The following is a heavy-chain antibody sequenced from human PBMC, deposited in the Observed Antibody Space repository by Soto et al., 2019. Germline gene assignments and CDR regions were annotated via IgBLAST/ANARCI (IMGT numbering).Heavy chain of an antibody. CDR3: ARDKKPFNWSPSILKSYYYGMDV. CDR1: GFTFRTFA. D-gene: IGHD1-1*01. CDR2: ISNDGSNK. J-gene: IGHJ6*02. V-gene: IGHV3-30-3*01. Sequence: GGSLRLSCAASGFTFRTFAMHWVRQAPGKGLEWVAVISNDGSNKYFLDSVKSRFTVSRDNSNNTLYLQMDSLRAEDTAVYYCARDKKPFNWSPSILKSYYYGMDVWGQGTTVTVSS.